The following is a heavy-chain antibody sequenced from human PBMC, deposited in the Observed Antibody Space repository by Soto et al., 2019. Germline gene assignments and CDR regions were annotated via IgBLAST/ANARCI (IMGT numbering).Heavy chain of an antibody. CDR2: VSVTGSDT. Sequence: HPGGSLRLSCAASGFTFNNYVMNWVRQAPGKGLEWVSSVSVTGSDTYYADSVKGRFTISRDNSKNTLYLQMTGLRDEDTALYYCAWTEKGDYWGHGTLVTVSS. V-gene: IGHV3-23*01. CDR3: AWTEKGDY. J-gene: IGHJ4*01. CDR1: GFTFNNYV.